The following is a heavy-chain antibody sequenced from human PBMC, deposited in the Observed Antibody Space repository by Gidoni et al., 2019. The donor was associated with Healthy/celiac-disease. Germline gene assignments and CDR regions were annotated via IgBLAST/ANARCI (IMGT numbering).Heavy chain of an antibody. CDR2: ISGSGGRT. Sequence: EVQLLESGGGLVQPGGSPRLSCAASGFTFSSYARSWARQAPGKGLGWVSAISGSGGRTYYADSVKGRFTISRDNSKNTLYLQMNSLRAEDTTVYYCATLTIFGVVPFDYWGQGTLVTVSS. CDR3: ATLTIFGVVPFDY. CDR1: GFTFSSYA. V-gene: IGHV3-23*01. D-gene: IGHD3-3*01. J-gene: IGHJ4*02.